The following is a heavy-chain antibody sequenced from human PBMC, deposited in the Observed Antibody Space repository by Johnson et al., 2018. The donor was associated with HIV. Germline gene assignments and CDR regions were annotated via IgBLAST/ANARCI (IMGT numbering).Heavy chain of an antibody. D-gene: IGHD7-27*01. V-gene: IGHV3-30*03. J-gene: IGHJ3*02. CDR1: GFTFSSYG. Sequence: QVQLVESGGGLVQPGGSLRLSCAASGFTFSSYGMHWVRQAPGKGLEWVAVISYDGSNKYYADSVKGRFTISRDNSKNTLYLQMNSLRAEDTAVYYCASSWGNAFDIWGQGTMVTVSS. CDR3: ASSWGNAFDI. CDR2: ISYDGSNK.